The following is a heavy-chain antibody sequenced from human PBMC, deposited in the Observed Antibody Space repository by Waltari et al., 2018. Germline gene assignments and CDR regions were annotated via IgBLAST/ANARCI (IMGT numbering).Heavy chain of an antibody. CDR1: GFNFFSYA. CDR3: ARHLYSIDYLELAK. CDR2: ISDSGVIT. V-gene: IGHV3-23*01. J-gene: IGHJ4*02. D-gene: IGHD3-22*01. Sequence: EEHLLESGGGLAQTGGSLRLSCEASGFNFFSYAMSWVRQAPGKGLEWVSGISDSGVITKYADSVKGRFTVSRDNSKNTVFLHLNSLRAEDTAIYYCARHLYSIDYLELAKWGQGTLVTVSS.